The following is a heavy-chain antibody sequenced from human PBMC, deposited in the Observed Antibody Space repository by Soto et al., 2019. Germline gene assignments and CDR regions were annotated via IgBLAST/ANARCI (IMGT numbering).Heavy chain of an antibody. J-gene: IGHJ4*02. CDR2: INSDGSST. D-gene: IGHD2-15*01. CDR3: ASTVVTGY. CDR1: GFTFSSDW. Sequence: EVQLVESGGGLVQPGGSLRLSCVASGFTFSSDWMHWVRQAPGKGLVWVSRINSDGSSTFYADSVEGRFTISRDNAKNTLYLQMNSLRAEDTAVYYCASTVVTGYWGQGTLVTVSS. V-gene: IGHV3-74*01.